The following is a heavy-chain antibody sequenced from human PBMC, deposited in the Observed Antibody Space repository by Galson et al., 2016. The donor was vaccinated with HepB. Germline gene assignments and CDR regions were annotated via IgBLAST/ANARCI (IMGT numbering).Heavy chain of an antibody. J-gene: IGHJ5*02. Sequence: RLSCAASEXIFSSYWMSWVRQAPGKGLEWVADIKEDGSEKYYADSVKGRCTISRDNAKNSLYLQMNGLRVEDTAVYFCQRVSHALVVTVFDPWXQGTLVTVSS. V-gene: IGHV3-7*04. D-gene: IGHD2-21*02. CDR2: IKEDGSEK. CDR3: QRVSHALVVTVFDP. CDR1: EXIFSSYW.